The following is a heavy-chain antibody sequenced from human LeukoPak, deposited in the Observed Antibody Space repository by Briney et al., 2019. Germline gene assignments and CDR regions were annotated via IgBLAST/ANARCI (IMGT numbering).Heavy chain of an antibody. CDR3: ARYPLPRYSHFEY. J-gene: IGHJ4*02. CDR1: GFTFSSYF. CDR2: IKQDGSEE. Sequence: PGVSLRLSCAASGFTFSSYFMAWVRQAPGKGLEWVANIKQDGSEEYYVGSVKGRFTIPRDNAKNSLYLQMNSLRAEDTAFYYCARYPLPRYSHFEYWGQGTLVTVSS. V-gene: IGHV3-7*01. D-gene: IGHD2-21*01.